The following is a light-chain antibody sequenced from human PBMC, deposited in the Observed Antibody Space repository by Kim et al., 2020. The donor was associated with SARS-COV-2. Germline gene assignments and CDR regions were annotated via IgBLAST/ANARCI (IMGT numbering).Light chain of an antibody. CDR3: QQSYSTPYT. J-gene: IGKJ2*01. CDR2: GAS. V-gene: IGKV1-39*01. Sequence: SASVGDRVTITCRASQSISNYLVWYQHRPGKAPKLLIYGASSLQSGVPSRFSGSGSGTDFTLTISSLQPEDFATYYCQQSYSTPYTFGQGTKLEIK. CDR1: QSISNY.